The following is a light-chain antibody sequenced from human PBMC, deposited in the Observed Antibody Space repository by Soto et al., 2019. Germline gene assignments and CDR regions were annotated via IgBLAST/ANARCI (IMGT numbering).Light chain of an antibody. CDR1: QSVSSSY. CDR2: GAS. Sequence: EIVLTQSPGTLSLSPGERATLSCRASQSVSSSYLAWYQQKPGQAPRLLIYGASSRATGIPDRFSGSGSGTDFTLTISRLEPEDFATYYCLQHYTYLWTFGQGTKVDIK. J-gene: IGKJ1*01. CDR3: LQHYTYLWT. V-gene: IGKV3-20*01.